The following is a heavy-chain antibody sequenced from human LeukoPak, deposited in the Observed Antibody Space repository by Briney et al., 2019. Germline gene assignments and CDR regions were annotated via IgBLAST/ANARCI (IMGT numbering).Heavy chain of an antibody. CDR3: ARGDCSSTSCHPHYFYFDY. D-gene: IGHD2-2*01. Sequence: GRSLRLSCAASGFTFSSMHWVRQAPGKGLEWVAVISYDGSKKYYADSVKGRFTISRDNSKNTLYLQMDSLGAEDTAVYYCARGDCSSTSCHPHYFYFDYWGQGTLVTVSS. CDR2: ISYDGSKK. J-gene: IGHJ4*02. CDR1: GFTFSS. V-gene: IGHV3-30*04.